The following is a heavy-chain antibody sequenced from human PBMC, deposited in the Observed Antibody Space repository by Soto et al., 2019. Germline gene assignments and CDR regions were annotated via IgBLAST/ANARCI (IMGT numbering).Heavy chain of an antibody. V-gene: IGHV3-23*01. Sequence: EVQLLESGGGLVQPGGSLRLSCAASGFTFDSYAMTWVRQAPGKGLEWVSSISGSGTDTQYADSVKGRFTLSREKSKNTLYLQMNSLRVEDTAVYFCAKVSIPRWLESGYYFDFWGQGTLVAVSS. D-gene: IGHD6-19*01. CDR1: GFTFDSYA. J-gene: IGHJ4*02. CDR3: AKVSIPRWLESGYYFDF. CDR2: ISGSGTDT.